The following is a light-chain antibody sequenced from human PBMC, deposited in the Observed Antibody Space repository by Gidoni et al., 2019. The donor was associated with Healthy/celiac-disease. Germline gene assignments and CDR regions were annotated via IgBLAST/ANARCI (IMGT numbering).Light chain of an antibody. CDR2: DAS. J-gene: IGKJ5*01. CDR1: QSVSSY. CDR3: QQRSNWPRS. V-gene: IGKV3-11*01. Sequence: EIVLTQSPATLSLSPGERATLSCRASQSVSSYLAWYQPKPGQAPRLLIYDASNRATGIPARFSGSGSGTDFTLTISSLEPEDFAVYYCQQRSNWPRSLXQXTRLEIK.